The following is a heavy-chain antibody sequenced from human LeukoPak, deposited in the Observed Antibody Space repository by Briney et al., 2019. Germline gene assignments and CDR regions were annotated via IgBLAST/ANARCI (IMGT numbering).Heavy chain of an antibody. CDR3: AGGTAMAKRFDY. CDR2: INAGNGNT. J-gene: IGHJ4*02. V-gene: IGHV1-3*01. D-gene: IGHD5-18*01. Sequence: GASVKVSCKASGYTFTSYAMHWVRQAPGQRLEWMGWINAGNGNTKYSQKFQGRVTITRDTSASTAYMELSSLRSEDTAVYYCAGGTAMAKRFDYWGQGTLVTVSS. CDR1: GYTFTSYA.